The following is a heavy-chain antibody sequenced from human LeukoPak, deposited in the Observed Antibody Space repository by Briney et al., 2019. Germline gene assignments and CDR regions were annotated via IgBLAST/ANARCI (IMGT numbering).Heavy chain of an antibody. CDR2: IKQDGSEK. CDR3: AREHKYYDSSGYYYKAFDI. D-gene: IGHD3-22*01. J-gene: IGHJ3*02. CDR1: GFTFSDYW. Sequence: PGGSLRLSCGVSGFTFSDYWMNWVRQAPGKGLEWVASIKQDGSEKSYVDSVKGRFTISRDNAKNSLYLQMSSLRAEDTAVYYCAREHKYYDSSGYYYKAFDIWGQGTMVTVSS. V-gene: IGHV3-7*03.